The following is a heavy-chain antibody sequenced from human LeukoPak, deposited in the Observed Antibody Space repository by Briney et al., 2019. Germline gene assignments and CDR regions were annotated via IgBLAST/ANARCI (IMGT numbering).Heavy chain of an antibody. CDR1: GGSISGYY. CDR3: ARAAFNVWSSSHRYFQH. V-gene: IGHV4-34*01. J-gene: IGHJ1*01. CDR2: INHSGST. D-gene: IGHD6-13*01. Sequence: PSETLSLTCTVSGGSISGYYWSWIRQPPGKGLEWIGEINHSGSTNYNPSLKSRVTISVDTSKNQFSLKLSSVTAADTAVYYCARAAFNVWSSSHRYFQHWGQGTLVTVSS.